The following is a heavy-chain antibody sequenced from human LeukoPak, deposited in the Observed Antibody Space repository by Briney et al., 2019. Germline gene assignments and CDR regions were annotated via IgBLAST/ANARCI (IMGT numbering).Heavy chain of an antibody. V-gene: IGHV3-11*04. CDR1: QFTLSDYY. CDR2: ISSRGHTI. D-gene: IGHD6-13*01. CDR3: ATEVEYSTNGFDT. Sequence: GGSLRLSCAASQFTLSDYYVSWIRQASGRGLEWVSYISSRGHTIYYAASVKGRFTISRDDAKDEVYLQMTGLRAEDTALYYCATEVEYSTNGFDTWGQGTMVTVSS. J-gene: IGHJ3*02.